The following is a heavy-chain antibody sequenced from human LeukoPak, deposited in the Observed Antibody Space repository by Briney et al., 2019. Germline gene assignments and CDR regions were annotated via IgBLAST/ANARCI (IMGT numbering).Heavy chain of an antibody. Sequence: SGTLPLTCDVSGGSISSSNWWSWLRQPPGKGLEWIGEIYHSGGTNYNPSLKSRVTISVDKSKNQFSLKLSSVTAADTALYYCARGEEYGSGTVHFDYWGQGTLVTVSS. CDR3: ARGEEYGSGTVHFDY. D-gene: IGHD3-10*01. J-gene: IGHJ4*02. V-gene: IGHV4-4*02. CDR1: GGSISSSNW. CDR2: IYHSGGT.